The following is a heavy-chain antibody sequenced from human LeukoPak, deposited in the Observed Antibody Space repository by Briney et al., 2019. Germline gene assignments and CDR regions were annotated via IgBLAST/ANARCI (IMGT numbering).Heavy chain of an antibody. J-gene: IGHJ6*03. D-gene: IGHD2-2*02. V-gene: IGHV4-34*01. CDR3: AREYCSSTSCYKNYYYMDV. CDR1: GGSFSGYY. CDR2: INHSGST. Sequence: SETLSLTCAVYGGSFSGYYWNWIRQPPGKGLEWIGEINHSGSTNYVPSLKSRVTISVDTSKNQFSLKLSSVTAADTAVYYCAREYCSSTSCYKNYYYMDVWGKGTTVTVSS.